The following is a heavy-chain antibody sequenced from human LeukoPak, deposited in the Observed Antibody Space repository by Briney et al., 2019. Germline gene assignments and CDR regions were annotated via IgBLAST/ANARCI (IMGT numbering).Heavy chain of an antibody. Sequence: SQTLSLTCVISGDKVSSNSVGWNWIRQSPSRGLEWLGRTYYRSKWYSDFAESVKSRIIINPDTSKNQFSLQLNSVTPEDTAVYYCARAHNWAFDYWGQGTLVTVSS. CDR1: GDKVSSNSVG. CDR2: TYYRSKWYS. CDR3: ARAHNWAFDY. J-gene: IGHJ4*02. D-gene: IGHD1-20*01. V-gene: IGHV6-1*01.